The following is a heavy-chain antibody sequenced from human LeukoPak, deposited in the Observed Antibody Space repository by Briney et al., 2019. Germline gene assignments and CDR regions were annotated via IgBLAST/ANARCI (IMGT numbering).Heavy chain of an antibody. CDR3: ARVPLTRDGYNNAYFDY. V-gene: IGHV1-18*01. Sequence: ASVKVSCKASGYTFTSYGISWVRQAPGRGLEWMGWISAYNGNTNYAQKLQGRVTITADESTSTAYMELSSLRSEDTAVYYCARVPLTRDGYNNAYFDYWGQGTLVTVSS. D-gene: IGHD5-24*01. J-gene: IGHJ4*02. CDR1: GYTFTSYG. CDR2: ISAYNGNT.